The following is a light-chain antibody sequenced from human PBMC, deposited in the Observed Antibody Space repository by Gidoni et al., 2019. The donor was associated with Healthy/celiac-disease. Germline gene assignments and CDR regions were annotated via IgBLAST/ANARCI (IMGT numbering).Light chain of an antibody. CDR3: QQYNSYSPT. Sequence: DIQMTQSPSTLSASVGDRVTSTCRASQSISSWLAWYQQKPGKAPKLLIYKASSLESGVPSRFSGSGSGTEFTLTISSLQPDDFATYYCQQYNSYSPTFXXXTKVEIK. J-gene: IGKJ1*01. CDR2: KAS. V-gene: IGKV1-5*03. CDR1: QSISSW.